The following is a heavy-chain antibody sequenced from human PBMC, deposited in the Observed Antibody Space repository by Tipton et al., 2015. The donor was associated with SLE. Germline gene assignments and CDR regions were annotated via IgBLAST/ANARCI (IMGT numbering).Heavy chain of an antibody. CDR1: GYSISSGYY. CDR3: ARHLDGGNSSYFDY. J-gene: IGHJ4*02. V-gene: IGHV4-34*01. CDR2: INHSGST. Sequence: TLSLTCAVSGYSISSGYYWSWLRQPPGKGLEWIGEINHSGSTNYNPSLKSRVTISVDTSKNQFSLKLSSVTAADTAVYYCARHLDGGNSSYFDYWGQGTLVTVSS. D-gene: IGHD4-23*01.